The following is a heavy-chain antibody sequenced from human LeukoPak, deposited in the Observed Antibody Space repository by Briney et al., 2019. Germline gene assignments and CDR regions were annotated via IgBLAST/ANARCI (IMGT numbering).Heavy chain of an antibody. CDR3: AREGTYSNGPDY. J-gene: IGHJ4*02. D-gene: IGHD3-22*01. V-gene: IGHV3-74*01. CDR2: INSDGSST. CDR1: GFTFSSYW. Sequence: GGSLRLSCAASGFTFSSYWMHWVRQAPGKGLVWVSRINSDGSSTSYADSVKGRFTISRDNAKNTLYLQMNSLRVEDTAVFHCAREGTYSNGPDYWGQGTLVTVSS.